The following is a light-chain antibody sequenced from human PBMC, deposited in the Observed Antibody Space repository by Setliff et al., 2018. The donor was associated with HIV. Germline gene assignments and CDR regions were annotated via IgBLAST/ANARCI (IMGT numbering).Light chain of an antibody. J-gene: IGLJ1*01. Sequence: QSALAQPASVSGSPGQSITISCTGTNRDVGGYNFVSWYQQHPGKAPKLIIYEVSNRPSGVSNRFSGSKSGNTASLTISGLRAEDEADYYCSSYTRSSPYVFGTGTKVTVL. CDR2: EVS. CDR3: SSYTRSSPYV. CDR1: NRDVGGYNF. V-gene: IGLV2-14*01.